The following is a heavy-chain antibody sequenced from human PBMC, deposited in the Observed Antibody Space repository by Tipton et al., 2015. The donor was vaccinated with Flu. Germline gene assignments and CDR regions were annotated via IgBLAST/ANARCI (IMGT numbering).Heavy chain of an antibody. CDR1: GFTFSSYS. Sequence: LRLSCAASGFTFSSYSMNWVRQAPGKGLEWVGYIYYSGSTNYNPSLKSRVTISVDTSKNQFSLKLSSVTAADTAVYYCARQGNDDAFDIWGQGTMVTVSS. V-gene: IGHV4-59*08. CDR2: IYYSGST. CDR3: ARQGNDDAFDI. J-gene: IGHJ3*02. D-gene: IGHD1-1*01.